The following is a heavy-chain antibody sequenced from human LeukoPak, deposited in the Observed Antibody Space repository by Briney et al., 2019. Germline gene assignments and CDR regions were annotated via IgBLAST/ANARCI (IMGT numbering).Heavy chain of an antibody. Sequence: SETLSLTCAVYGGSFSGYSWSWIRQPPGKGLEWIGYIYHSGSTYYNPSLKSRVTISVDRSKNQFSLKLSSVTAADTAVYYCARVEWELLAFDYWGQGTLVTVSS. J-gene: IGHJ4*02. D-gene: IGHD1-26*01. CDR1: GGSFSGYS. V-gene: IGHV4-30-2*01. CDR2: IYHSGST. CDR3: ARVEWELLAFDY.